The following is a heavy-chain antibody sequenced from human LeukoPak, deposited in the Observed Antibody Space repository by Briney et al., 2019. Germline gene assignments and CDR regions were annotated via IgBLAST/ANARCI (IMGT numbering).Heavy chain of an antibody. CDR1: GFTFSSYG. CDR3: ANAKLPGGYGYFDY. Sequence: GRSPRLSLAASGFTFSSYGMPWVRQAPGKGLEWVAVISYDGSNKYYADSVKGRFTISRDNSKNTLYLQMNSLRAEDTAVYYCANAKLPGGYGYFDYWGQGTLVTVSS. V-gene: IGHV3-30*18. CDR2: ISYDGSNK. J-gene: IGHJ4*02. D-gene: IGHD1-26*01.